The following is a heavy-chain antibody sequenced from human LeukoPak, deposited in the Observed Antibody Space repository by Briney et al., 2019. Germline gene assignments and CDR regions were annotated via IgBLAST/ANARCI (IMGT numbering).Heavy chain of an antibody. J-gene: IGHJ3*02. CDR3: AKQWLRNAFDI. CDR1: GGSISSGDYY. D-gene: IGHD3-22*01. Sequence: SETLSLTCTDSGGSISSGDYYWSWIRQPPGKGLEWIGYIYYSGSTYYNPSLKSRVTISVDTSKNQFSLKLSSVTAADTAVYYCAKQWLRNAFDIWGQGTMVTVSS. V-gene: IGHV4-30-4*08. CDR2: IYYSGST.